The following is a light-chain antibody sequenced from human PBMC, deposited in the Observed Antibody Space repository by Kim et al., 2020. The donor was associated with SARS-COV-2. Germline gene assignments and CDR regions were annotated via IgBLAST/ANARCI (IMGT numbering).Light chain of an antibody. CDR2: DAS. CDR3: QQRDSWPPAVS. Sequence: SPGERATRSCKASQSIDTSLAWYQHRPGQAPRLLVYDASIRATGVPDRFSGSGSGTDFTLTISSLEPEDFSTYYCQQRDSWPPAVSFGGGTKLEIK. V-gene: IGKV3-11*01. J-gene: IGKJ4*01. CDR1: QSIDTS.